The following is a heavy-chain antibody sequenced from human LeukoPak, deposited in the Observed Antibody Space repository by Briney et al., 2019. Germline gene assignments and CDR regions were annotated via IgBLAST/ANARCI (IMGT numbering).Heavy chain of an antibody. Sequence: GGSLRLSCAASGFTFSNYGIHGVPQAPGKGREWVSLVTYDGFANYYAIAVKGRFTISSETSKNTVYLQMNSLTVADTALYYCAKDLQGLVRASAFDVWGHGTMVTVSS. CDR3: AKDLQGLVRASAFDV. CDR2: VTYDGFAN. D-gene: IGHD3/OR15-3a*01. J-gene: IGHJ3*01. CDR1: GFTFSNYG. V-gene: IGHV3-30*18.